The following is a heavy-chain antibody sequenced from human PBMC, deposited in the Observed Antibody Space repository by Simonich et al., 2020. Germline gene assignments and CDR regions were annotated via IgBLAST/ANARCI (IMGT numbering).Heavy chain of an antibody. Sequence: QVQLQQWGAGLKPSETLSLTCAVYGGSFSGYYWSWVRQPPGKGLEWLGEINHSGRPNYNPSLKSRVTISVDTSKNQFSLKLSSVTAADTAVYYCARGLRVAAAGTAFQHWGQGTLVTVSS. CDR1: GGSFSGYY. D-gene: IGHD6-13*01. V-gene: IGHV4-34*01. CDR2: INHSGRP. J-gene: IGHJ1*01. CDR3: ARGLRVAAAGTAFQH.